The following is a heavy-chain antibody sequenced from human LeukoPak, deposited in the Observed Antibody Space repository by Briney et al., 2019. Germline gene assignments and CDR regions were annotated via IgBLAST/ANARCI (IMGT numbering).Heavy chain of an antibody. J-gene: IGHJ5*02. D-gene: IGHD1-7*01. CDR1: GFTFSNYW. CDR3: ARDRGTINWFDP. Sequence: PGGSLRLSCAASGFTFSNYWMHWIRQAPGKGLVWVSRITIDGSSTNYADSVKGRFTISRDNAKNTLYLQMNSLGAEDTAVYYCARDRGTINWFDPWGQGTLVTVSS. V-gene: IGHV3-74*01. CDR2: ITIDGSST.